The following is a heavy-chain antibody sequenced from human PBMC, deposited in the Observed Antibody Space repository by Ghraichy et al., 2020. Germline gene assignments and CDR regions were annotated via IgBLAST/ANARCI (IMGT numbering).Heavy chain of an antibody. CDR1: GFTFSSYS. J-gene: IGHJ5*02. CDR3: ARLMITIFGATTFDP. D-gene: IGHD3-3*01. CDR2: ISSSSSYI. V-gene: IGHV3-21*01. Sequence: GGSLRLSCAASGFTFSSYSMNWVRQAPGKGLEWVSSISSSSSYIYYADSVKGRFTISRDNAKNSLYLQMNSLRAEDTAVYYCARLMITIFGATTFDPWGQRTLVAVS.